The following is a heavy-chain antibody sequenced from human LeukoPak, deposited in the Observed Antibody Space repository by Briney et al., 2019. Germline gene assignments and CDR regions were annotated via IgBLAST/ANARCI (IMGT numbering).Heavy chain of an antibody. D-gene: IGHD7-27*01. CDR1: GYTFTSYD. V-gene: IGHV1-46*01. CDR3: ARDLDLTGLRGGDYYYYYGMDV. Sequence: ASVKVSCKASGYTFTSYDINWVRQATGQGLEWMGIINPSGGSTSYAQKFQGRVTMTRDTSTSTVYMELSSLRSEDTAVYYCARDLDLTGLRGGDYYYYYGMDVWGQGTTVTVSS. J-gene: IGHJ6*02. CDR2: INPSGGST.